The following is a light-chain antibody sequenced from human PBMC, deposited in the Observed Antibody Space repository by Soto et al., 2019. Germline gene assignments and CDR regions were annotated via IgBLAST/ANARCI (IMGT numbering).Light chain of an antibody. V-gene: IGKV3-20*01. CDR2: GAS. CDR3: HQYGSSAWT. Sequence: EIVFTQSPGTLSLSPGERSTLSCRASQSVSRSYLAWYQQKHGQAPRLLIYGASSRETGIPDRFSGSGAGTECTRTISRLEPEDVAVDYCHQYGSSAWTFGQGTKVDIK. CDR1: QSVSRSY. J-gene: IGKJ1*01.